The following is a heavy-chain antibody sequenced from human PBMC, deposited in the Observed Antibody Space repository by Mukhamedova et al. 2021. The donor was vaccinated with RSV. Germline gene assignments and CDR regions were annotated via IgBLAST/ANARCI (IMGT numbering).Heavy chain of an antibody. CDR2: LKGDGSDI. Sequence: WEGLEWVSRLKGDGSDIKYADSVRGRFTISRDNAKNTLFLHMNSLRVEDTAVYYCARAGEYRFDYWGQGTAVTVSS. D-gene: IGHD4-17*01. CDR3: ARAGEYRFDY. V-gene: IGHV3-74*01. J-gene: IGHJ4*02.